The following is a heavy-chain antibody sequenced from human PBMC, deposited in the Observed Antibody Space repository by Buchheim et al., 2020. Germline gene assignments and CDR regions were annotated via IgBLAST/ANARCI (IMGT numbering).Heavy chain of an antibody. D-gene: IGHD5-18*01. CDR3: AKGSYGY. CDR1: GFTFSSYG. J-gene: IGHJ4*02. Sequence: QVQLVESGGGVVQPGRSLRLSCAASGFTFSSYGMHWVRQAPGKGLEWVAVISYDGSNKYYADSVKGRFTISRDNSKNTLYLPMNSLRAEDTAVYYCAKGSYGYWGQGTL. V-gene: IGHV3-30*18. CDR2: ISYDGSNK.